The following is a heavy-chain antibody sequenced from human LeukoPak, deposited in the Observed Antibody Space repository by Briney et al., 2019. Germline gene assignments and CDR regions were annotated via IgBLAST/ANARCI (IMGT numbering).Heavy chain of an antibody. J-gene: IGHJ6*03. V-gene: IGHV1-8*03. Sequence: ASVKVSCKASGYTFTSYGISWVRQAPGQGLEWMGWMNPNSGNTGYAQKFQGRVTITRDTSISTAYMELSSLRSEDTAMYYCARGVGRYYYYMDVWGKGTTVTVSS. D-gene: IGHD3-10*01. CDR3: ARGVGRYYYYMDV. CDR2: MNPNSGNT. CDR1: GYTFTSYG.